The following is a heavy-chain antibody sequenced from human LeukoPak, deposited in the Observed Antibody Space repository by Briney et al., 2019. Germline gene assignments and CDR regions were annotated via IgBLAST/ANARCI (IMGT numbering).Heavy chain of an antibody. D-gene: IGHD6-13*01. J-gene: IGHJ4*02. Sequence: SETLSLTCAVSGDSINSFYWSWIRQPAGKGLEWIGRIYTSGSTNYNPSLKSRVTMSVDTSKNQFSLKLSSVTAADTAVYYCAREIAAAGTIDCWGQGTLVTVSS. CDR3: AREIAAAGTIDC. CDR1: GDSINSFY. V-gene: IGHV4-4*07. CDR2: IYTSGST.